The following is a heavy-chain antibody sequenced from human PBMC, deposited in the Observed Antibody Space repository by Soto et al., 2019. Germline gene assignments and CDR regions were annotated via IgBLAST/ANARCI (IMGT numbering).Heavy chain of an antibody. D-gene: IGHD3-3*01. J-gene: IGHJ6*02. V-gene: IGHV1-2*02. CDR1: GYTFTGYY. Sequence: ASVKVSCKASGYTFTGYYMHWVRQAPGQGLEWMGWINPNSGGTNYAQKFQGRVTMTRDTSISTAYMELSRLRSDDTAVYYCARGATITIFGVVPYYYGMDVWGQGTTVTVS. CDR2: INPNSGGT. CDR3: ARGATITIFGVVPYYYGMDV.